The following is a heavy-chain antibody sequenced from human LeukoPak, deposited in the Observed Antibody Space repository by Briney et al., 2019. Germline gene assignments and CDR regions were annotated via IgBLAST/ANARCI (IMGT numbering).Heavy chain of an antibody. J-gene: IGHJ3*02. CDR3: AYTHSSSKPDAFDI. CDR1: GGSISSSSYY. V-gene: IGHV4-39*01. D-gene: IGHD6-6*01. CDR2: IYYSGST. Sequence: PSGTLSLTCAVSGGSISSSSYYWGWIRQPPGKGLEWIGSIYYSGSTYYNPSLKSRVTISVDTSKNQFSLKLSSVTAADTAVYYCAYTHSSSKPDAFDIWGQGTMVTVSS.